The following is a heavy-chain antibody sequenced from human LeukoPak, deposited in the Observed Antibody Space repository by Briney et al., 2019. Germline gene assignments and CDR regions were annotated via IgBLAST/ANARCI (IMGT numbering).Heavy chain of an antibody. CDR1: GYTFTSYG. V-gene: IGHV1-18*01. CDR3: ARTTYYYGSSGYYPLRY. CDR2: ISAYNGNT. D-gene: IGHD3-22*01. Sequence: ASVKVSCKASGYTFTSYGMSWVRQAPGQGLEWMGWISAYNGNTNYAQKLQGRVTMTTDTSTSTAYMELRSLRSDDTAVYCCARTTYYYGSSGYYPLRYWGQGTLVTVSS. J-gene: IGHJ4*02.